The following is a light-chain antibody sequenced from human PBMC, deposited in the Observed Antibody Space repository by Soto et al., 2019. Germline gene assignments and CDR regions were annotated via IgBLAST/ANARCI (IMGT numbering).Light chain of an antibody. J-gene: IGKJ2*01. Sequence: DIQMTQSPSTLSASVGDRVTITCRASQSINNWLAWYQQKPGKAPKLLIYEASSLLSGIPSRFSGSGSGTELTLTNSSLQADDFAENYSQQYDSDYSTVAQGTKLDI. CDR1: QSINNW. CDR3: QQYDSDYST. V-gene: IGKV1-5*03. CDR2: EAS.